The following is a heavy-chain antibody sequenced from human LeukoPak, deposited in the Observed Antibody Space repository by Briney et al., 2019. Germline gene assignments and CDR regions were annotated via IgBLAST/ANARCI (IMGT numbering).Heavy chain of an antibody. J-gene: IGHJ4*02. Sequence: GGSLRLSCAASGVTLSSYAMSWARQAPGKGLEWVSAISNNGGYTYYADSVQGRFTISRDNSKSTLCLQMNSLRAEDTAVYYCAKQLGYCSDGSCYFPYWGQGTLVTVSS. V-gene: IGHV3-23*01. D-gene: IGHD2-15*01. CDR1: GVTLSSYA. CDR3: AKQLGYCSDGSCYFPY. CDR2: ISNNGGYT.